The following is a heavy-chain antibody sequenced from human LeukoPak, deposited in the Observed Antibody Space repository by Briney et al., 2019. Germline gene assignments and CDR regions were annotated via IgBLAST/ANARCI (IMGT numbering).Heavy chain of an antibody. J-gene: IGHJ4*02. D-gene: IGHD2-15*01. CDR2: IRSKAYGCTT. Sequence: GGSLRLSCTASGFTFGDYAMSWFRQAPGKGLGWVGFIRSKAYGCTTEYAASVEGRFTISRDDSKSIAYLQMNSLKTEDTAVYYCTRDTYSPPLRLVDYWGQGTLVTVSS. CDR3: TRDTYSPPLRLVDY. V-gene: IGHV3-49*03. CDR1: GFTFGDYA.